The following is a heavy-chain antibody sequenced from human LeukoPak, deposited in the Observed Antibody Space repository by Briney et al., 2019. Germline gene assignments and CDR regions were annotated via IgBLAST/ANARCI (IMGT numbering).Heavy chain of an antibody. D-gene: IGHD2-2*01. Sequence: GESLKISCKGSGYSFTSYWIGWVRQMPGKGLEWMGIIYPRDSDTRYSPSFQGQVTISADKSISTAYLQWSSLKASDTAMYYCARSEGYYCSSTSCYFDYWGQGTLVTVSS. CDR3: ARSEGYYCSSTSCYFDY. CDR2: IYPRDSDT. CDR1: GYSFTSYW. V-gene: IGHV5-51*01. J-gene: IGHJ4*02.